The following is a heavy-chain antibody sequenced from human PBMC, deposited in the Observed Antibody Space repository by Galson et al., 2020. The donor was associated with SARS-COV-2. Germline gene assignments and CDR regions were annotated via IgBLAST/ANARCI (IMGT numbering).Heavy chain of an antibody. CDR3: GRMSYCSSSSCDRYYNYHGMDV. J-gene: IGHJ6*02. D-gene: IGHD2-2*01. CDR2: INHSGSS. Sequence: SETLSLTCAVYGGSFSDYYWTWIRRPPGRGLEWIGEINHSGSSNYNLSLKSRVTISVDTSKNQFSLKLTSVTAADTAVYYCGRMSYCSSSSCDRYYNYHGMDVWGQGTTVTVSS. CDR1: GGSFSDYY. V-gene: IGHV4-34*01.